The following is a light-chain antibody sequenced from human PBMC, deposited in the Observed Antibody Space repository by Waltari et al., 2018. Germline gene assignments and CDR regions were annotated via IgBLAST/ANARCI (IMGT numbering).Light chain of an antibody. Sequence: QSALSQSASVSGSPGQSITISCSGTNTDVGGSNFVSWYQQYPDKAPKVIIYDTDRPSGVSHRFSGSKFGNTASLTISGLQAEDEADYYCCSYTRSSTYVFGTGTKVTVL. CDR1: NTDVGGSNF. CDR3: CSYTRSSTYV. CDR2: DT. J-gene: IGLJ1*01. V-gene: IGLV2-14*03.